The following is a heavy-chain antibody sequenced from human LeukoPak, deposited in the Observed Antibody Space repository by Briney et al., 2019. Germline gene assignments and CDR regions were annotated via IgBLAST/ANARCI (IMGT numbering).Heavy chain of an antibody. V-gene: IGHV5-51*01. J-gene: IGHJ3*02. Sequence: GESLKISCKGSGYSFTTYWIGWVRQMPGKGLEWMGIIYPGDSDTRYSPSFRGQVTISADKSISTAYLQWSSLNASDTAMYYCARRVTYDYVWGSPHDAFDIWGQGTMVTVSS. D-gene: IGHD3-16*01. CDR3: ARRVTYDYVWGSPHDAFDI. CDR1: GYSFTTYW. CDR2: IYPGDSDT.